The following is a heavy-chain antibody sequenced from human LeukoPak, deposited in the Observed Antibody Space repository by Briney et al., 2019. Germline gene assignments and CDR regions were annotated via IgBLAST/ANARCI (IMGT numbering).Heavy chain of an antibody. V-gene: IGHV1-46*01. J-gene: IGHJ5*02. CDR2: INPSGGST. Sequence: ASVKVSCKASGYTFTSYYMHWVRQAPGQGLEWMGIINPSGGSTSYAQKFQGRVTMTRDTSTSTVYMELSSLRSEDTAVYYCARGRSIAVAGGNWFDPWGQGTLVTVSS. CDR1: GYTFTSYY. CDR3: ARGRSIAVAGGNWFDP. D-gene: IGHD6-19*01.